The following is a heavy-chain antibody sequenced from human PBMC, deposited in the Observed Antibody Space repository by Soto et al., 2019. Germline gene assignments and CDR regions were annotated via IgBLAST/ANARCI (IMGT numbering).Heavy chain of an antibody. CDR3: AHLLGIAPYFDH. D-gene: IGHD7-27*01. J-gene: IGHJ4*02. CDR1: WCSINTDDVG. CDR2: IYWNDDK. Sequence: XGPPLVTPAHTLTLTCTLSWCSINTDDVGVWCVRQPPGNTLEWLALIYWNDDKRYSPSLKSRLTITKDTSKNQVVLTMIDMDPVDTATYYCAHLLGIAPYFDHWGQGALVTVSS. V-gene: IGHV2-5*01.